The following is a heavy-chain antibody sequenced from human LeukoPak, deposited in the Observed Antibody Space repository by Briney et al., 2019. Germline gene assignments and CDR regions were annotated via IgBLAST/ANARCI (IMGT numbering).Heavy chain of an antibody. CDR2: ISNDGSNQ. D-gene: IGHD6-13*01. CDR3: ARAGASAGTHFDY. CDR1: GFSFSNYA. Sequence: GRSLRLSCAASGFSFSNYAMNWVRQAPGKGLEWVAVISNDGSNQYNADSVKGRFTISRDNSKKTLFLQMNSLRAEDTAVYYCARAGASAGTHFDYWGQGILVTVSS. V-gene: IGHV3-30*04. J-gene: IGHJ4*02.